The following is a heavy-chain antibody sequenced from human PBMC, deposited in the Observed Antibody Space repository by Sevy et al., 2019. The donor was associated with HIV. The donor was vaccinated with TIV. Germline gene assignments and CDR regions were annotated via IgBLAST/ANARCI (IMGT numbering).Heavy chain of an antibody. CDR3: ARDQGTVADGTSYYNGMGV. V-gene: IGHV3-7*01. CDR2: IKQDGSEK. D-gene: IGHD6-13*01. J-gene: IGHJ6*02. Sequence: GGSLRLSCAASGFTFSRFWMSWVRQAPGKGLEWVANIKQDGSEKEYVDSVKGRFTISRDNAENSLYLQMSSLRAGDTAVNYCARDQGTVADGTSYYNGMGVWGQGTTVTVSS. CDR1: GFTFSRFW.